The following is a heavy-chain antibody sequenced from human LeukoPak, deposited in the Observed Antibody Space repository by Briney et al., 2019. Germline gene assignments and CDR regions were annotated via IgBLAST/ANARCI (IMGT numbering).Heavy chain of an antibody. J-gene: IGHJ6*02. CDR1: GGSFSGYY. V-gene: IGHV4-34*01. CDR2: INHSGST. D-gene: IGHD6-13*01. Sequence: SETLSLICAVYGGSFSGYYWSWIRQPPGKGLEWIGEINHSGSTNYNPSLKSRVTISVDTSKNQFSLKLSSVTAADTAVYYCARDVVAGSSWLYYYGMDVWGQGTTVTVSS. CDR3: ARDVVAGSSWLYYYGMDV.